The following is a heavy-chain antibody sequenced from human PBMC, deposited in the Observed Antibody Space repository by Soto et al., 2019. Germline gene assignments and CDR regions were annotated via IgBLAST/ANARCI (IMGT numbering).Heavy chain of an antibody. CDR3: LKTTGWPDVDF. J-gene: IGHJ4*02. V-gene: IGHV3-53*01. D-gene: IGHD6-19*01. CDR1: GFAVSSKY. CDR2: IYGGGTT. Sequence: EVQLVESGGGLIQPGGSLRLSCAASGFAVSSKYMTWVRQAPGKGLEWVSVIYGGGTTYYEDSVQGRFTIYRDTSKNTLYLQMNSLRAEDTAVYYCLKTTGWPDVDFWGQGTLVNVSS.